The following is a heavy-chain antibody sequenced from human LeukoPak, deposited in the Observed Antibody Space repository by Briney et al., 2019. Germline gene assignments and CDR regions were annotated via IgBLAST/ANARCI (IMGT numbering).Heavy chain of an antibody. D-gene: IGHD3-22*01. CDR1: GGSISSGSFY. V-gene: IGHV4-61*02. CDR2: IYPSGDS. J-gene: IGHJ4*02. CDR3: ARGYDRNGYQSRGFDY. Sequence: PSQTLSLTCTVSGGSISSGSFYWSWIRQTAGKGLEWIGRIYPSGDSQYSPSFRSRATISLDTRNQFSLKLSSVTAADTAVYFCARGYDRNGYQSRGFDYWGQGALVNVSS.